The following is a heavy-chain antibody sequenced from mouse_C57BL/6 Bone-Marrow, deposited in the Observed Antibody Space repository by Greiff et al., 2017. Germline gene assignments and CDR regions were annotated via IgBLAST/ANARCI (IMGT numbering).Heavy chain of an antibody. CDR1: GFTFSDYG. CDR2: ISSGSSTI. Sequence: EVKLVESGGGLVKPGGSLKLSCAASGFTFSDYGMHWVRQAPEKGLEWVAYISSGSSTIYYADTVKGRFTLSSDHAKNTLFLQMTSLRSEDTAMYCGARPRYSTTWFAYWGQGTLVTVSA. V-gene: IGHV5-17*01. J-gene: IGHJ3*01. CDR3: ARPRYSTTWFAY. D-gene: IGHD2-12*01.